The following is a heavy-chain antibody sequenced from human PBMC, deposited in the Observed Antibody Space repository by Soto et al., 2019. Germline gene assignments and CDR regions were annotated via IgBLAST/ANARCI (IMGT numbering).Heavy chain of an antibody. CDR3: ARVVPAATYYYYGMDV. V-gene: IGHV6-1*01. J-gene: IGHJ6*02. CDR2: TYYRSKWYN. D-gene: IGHD2-2*01. Sequence: PSQTFSLTCAISGDSVSSNSAAWNWIRQSPSRGLEWLGRTYYRSKWYNDYAVSVKSRITINPDTSKSQFSLQLNSVTPEDTAVYYCARVVPAATYYYYGMDVWGQGTTVTVSS. CDR1: GDSVSSNSAA.